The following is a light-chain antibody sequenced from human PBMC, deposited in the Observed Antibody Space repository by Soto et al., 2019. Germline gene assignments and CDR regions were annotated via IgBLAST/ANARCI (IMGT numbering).Light chain of an antibody. CDR1: SSDVGNYNY. Sequence: QSALTQPASVAGSPGQSITISCTGTSSDVGNYNYVSWYQQHPGKAPKLVIYDVTNRPSGISNRFSGSKSANTASLTISGLQAEDEADYYCNSYTSNFYVFGTGTKLTVL. CDR2: DVT. J-gene: IGLJ1*01. V-gene: IGLV2-14*03. CDR3: NSYTSNFYV.